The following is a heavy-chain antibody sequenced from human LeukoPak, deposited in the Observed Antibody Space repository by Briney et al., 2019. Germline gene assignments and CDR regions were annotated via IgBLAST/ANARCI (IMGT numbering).Heavy chain of an antibody. CDR1: GFTFSSYT. J-gene: IGHJ1*01. V-gene: IGHV3-21*01. CDR3: ARERGSGWGGGIQH. Sequence: GGSLRLSCAASGFTFSSYTMNWDRQAPGRGLEWVSCISYSSNYIYYADSVKGRFTISRDNTKNSLYLQMNSLRAEDTAVYYCARERGSGWGGGIQHWGQGTLVTVSS. CDR2: ISYSSNYI. D-gene: IGHD6-19*01.